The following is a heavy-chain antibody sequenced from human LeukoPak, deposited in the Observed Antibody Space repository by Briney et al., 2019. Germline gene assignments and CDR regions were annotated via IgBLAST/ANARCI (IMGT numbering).Heavy chain of an antibody. CDR3: ARVWFGEFQLPDY. CDR1: GGSFSGYY. J-gene: IGHJ4*02. CDR2: IYTSGST. V-gene: IGHV4-59*10. Sequence: SETLSLTCAVYGGSFSGYYWSWIRQPAGKGLEWIGRIYTSGSTNYNPSLKSRVTMSVDTSKNQFSLKLSSVTAADTAVYYCARVWFGEFQLPDYWGQGTLVTVSS. D-gene: IGHD3-10*01.